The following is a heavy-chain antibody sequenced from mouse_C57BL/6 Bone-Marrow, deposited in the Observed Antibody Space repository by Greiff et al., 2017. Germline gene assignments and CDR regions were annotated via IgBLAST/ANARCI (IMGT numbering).Heavy chain of an antibody. CDR2: INPGSGGT. CDR3: ARKGDYYGSSYPWFAY. CDR1: GYAFTNYL. V-gene: IGHV1-54*01. J-gene: IGHJ3*01. Sequence: QVQLQQSGAELVRPGTSVKVSCKASGYAFTNYLIEWVKQRPGQGLEWIGVINPGSGGTNYNEKFKGKATLTADKSSRTAYMQLSSLTSEDSAVYFCARKGDYYGSSYPWFAYWGQGTLVTVSA. D-gene: IGHD1-1*01.